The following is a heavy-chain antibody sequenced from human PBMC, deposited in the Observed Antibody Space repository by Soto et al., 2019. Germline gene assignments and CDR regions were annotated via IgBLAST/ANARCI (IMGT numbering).Heavy chain of an antibody. D-gene: IGHD2-15*01. Sequence: EVQLVESGGGLVQPGWSLRLSCAASGVSFSAFWMSWVRQIPGKGLEWVANINQDGSEKQYVDSVKGRFTISRDNAKNSLFLQMTSLRAEDSAVYYCARDRGWNIVVIPASFDLWGRGALVSVSS. CDR1: GVSFSAFW. CDR2: INQDGSEK. J-gene: IGHJ4*02. CDR3: ARDRGWNIVVIPASFDL. V-gene: IGHV3-7*01.